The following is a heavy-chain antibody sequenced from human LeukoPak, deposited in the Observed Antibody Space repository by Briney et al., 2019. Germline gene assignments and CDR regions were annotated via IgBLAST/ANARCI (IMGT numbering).Heavy chain of an antibody. CDR2: INPNSGGK. Sequence: ASVKVSCKASGYTFTGYYMHWVRQAPGQGLEWVGWINPNSGGKNYAQKFQGRFTMTRDTSMSTVYMELSRLRSDDTAVTYCSRTAADRWANPNDTGYWGHRTLVTVSS. V-gene: IGHV1-2*02. CDR3: SRTAADRWANPNDTGY. D-gene: IGHD6-13*01. CDR1: GYTFTGYY. J-gene: IGHJ4*01.